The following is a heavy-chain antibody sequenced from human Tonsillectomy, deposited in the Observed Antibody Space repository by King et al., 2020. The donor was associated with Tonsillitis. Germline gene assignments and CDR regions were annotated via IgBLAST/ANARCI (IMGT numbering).Heavy chain of an antibody. CDR2: IYPGDSDT. CDR1: GYSFTTYY. V-gene: IGHV5-51*01. Sequence: QLVQPGAEVKKPGESLRISCKGSGYSFTTYYIAWVRQMPGKGLEWMGVIYPGDSDTRYSPSFQGQVTISADKSISTAYLQWSSLKASDTAIYYCARLRGRYDYYYYGLDVWGQGATVTVSS. J-gene: IGHJ6*02. D-gene: IGHD6-19*01. CDR3: ARLRGRYDYYYYGLDV.